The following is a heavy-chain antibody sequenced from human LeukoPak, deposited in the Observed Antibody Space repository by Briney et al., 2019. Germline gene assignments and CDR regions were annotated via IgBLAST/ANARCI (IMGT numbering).Heavy chain of an antibody. CDR1: GYTFTSYG. CDR2: ISAYNDNT. V-gene: IGHV1-18*01. J-gene: IGHJ4*02. CDR3: ARDGSNSPRVPHDY. Sequence: ASVKVSCKASGYTFTSYGISWVRQAPGQGLEWMGWISAYNDNTNYAQKLQGRVTMTTDTSTSTAYMELRSLRSDDTAVYYCARDGSNSPRVPHDYWGQGTLVTVSS. D-gene: IGHD4-23*01.